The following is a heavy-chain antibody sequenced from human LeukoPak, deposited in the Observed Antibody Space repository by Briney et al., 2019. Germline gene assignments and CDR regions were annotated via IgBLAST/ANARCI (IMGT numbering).Heavy chain of an antibody. CDR3: ARLVVPAAKAGDY. Sequence: GESLKISCKGSGCSFTSYWISWVRQMPGKGLEWMGRIDPSDSYTNYSPSFQGHVTISADKSISTAYLQWSSLKASDTAMYYCARLVVPAAKAGDYWGQGTLVTVSS. V-gene: IGHV5-10-1*01. D-gene: IGHD2-2*01. J-gene: IGHJ4*02. CDR1: GCSFTSYW. CDR2: IDPSDSYT.